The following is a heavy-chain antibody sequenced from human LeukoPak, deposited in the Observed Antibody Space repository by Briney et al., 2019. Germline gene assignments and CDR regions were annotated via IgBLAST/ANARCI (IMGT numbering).Heavy chain of an antibody. D-gene: IGHD3-9*01. J-gene: IGHJ6*02. V-gene: IGHV3-15*01. CDR3: ARDMSDISSYYYYYAMDV. CDR1: GFTFTNAW. Sequence: PGGSLRLSCAASGFTFTNAWMSWVRQAPGKGLEWVGRIKSKTDGGTTDYAAPVKGRFTISRDDSKNTLYLQMNTLRAEDTAVYYCARDMSDISSYYYYYAMDVWGQGTTVTVSS. CDR2: IKSKTDGGTT.